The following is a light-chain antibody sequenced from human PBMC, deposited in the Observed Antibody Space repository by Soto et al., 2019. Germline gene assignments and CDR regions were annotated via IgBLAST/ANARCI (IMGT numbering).Light chain of an antibody. Sequence: DIQMTQSPSSLSASVGARVTITCRASQGIRNDLAWFQQKLGKAPKRLIYAASSLDSGVPSRFSGSGSGTAFTLTISSLQPEDFATYYCLQHNSYPLTFGGGTKVEI. J-gene: IGKJ4*01. V-gene: IGKV1-17*01. CDR1: QGIRND. CDR2: AAS. CDR3: LQHNSYPLT.